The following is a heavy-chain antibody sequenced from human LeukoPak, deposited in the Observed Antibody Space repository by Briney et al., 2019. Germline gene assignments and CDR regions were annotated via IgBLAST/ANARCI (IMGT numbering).Heavy chain of an antibody. V-gene: IGHV3-30*03. J-gene: IGHJ6*02. Sequence: GGSLRLACAASGFTFSSYGMHWVRQAPGKGLEWVAVISYDGSHKYSADSVKGRFTISRDNSKNTLYLQMNSLRTEDTAVYFCSASRPHYGDYYGLDVWGHGTTVTVSS. CDR1: GFTFSSYG. CDR2: ISYDGSHK. CDR3: SASRPHYGDYYGLDV. D-gene: IGHD4/OR15-4a*01.